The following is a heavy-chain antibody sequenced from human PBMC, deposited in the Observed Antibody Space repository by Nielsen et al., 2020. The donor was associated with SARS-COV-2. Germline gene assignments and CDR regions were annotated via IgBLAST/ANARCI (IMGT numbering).Heavy chain of an antibody. CDR1: GFTFSSYS. J-gene: IGHJ4*02. CDR2: ISSSSSTI. D-gene: IGHD3-3*01. CDR3: ARDHVFGSSWYYDFWSGYYGYFDY. Sequence: GESLKISCAASGFTFSSYSMNWVRQAPGKGLEWVSYISSSSSTIYYADSVKGRFTISRDNAKNSLYLQMNSLRAEDTAVYYCARDHVFGSSWYYDFWSGYYGYFDYWGQGTLVTVSS. V-gene: IGHV3-48*01.